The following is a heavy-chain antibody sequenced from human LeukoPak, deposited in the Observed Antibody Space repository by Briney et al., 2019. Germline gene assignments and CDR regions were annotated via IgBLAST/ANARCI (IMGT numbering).Heavy chain of an antibody. J-gene: IGHJ3*02. CDR1: GFTFSDYY. D-gene: IGHD3-22*01. Sequence: GGSLRLSCAASGFTFSDYYMSWIRQAPGKGLEWVSYISSSSSYTNYADSVKGRFTISRDNAKNSLYLQMNSLRAEDTAVYYCASLALIPQDSSGYPLAFDIWGQGTMVTVSS. CDR2: ISSSSSYT. V-gene: IGHV3-11*06. CDR3: ASLALIPQDSSGYPLAFDI.